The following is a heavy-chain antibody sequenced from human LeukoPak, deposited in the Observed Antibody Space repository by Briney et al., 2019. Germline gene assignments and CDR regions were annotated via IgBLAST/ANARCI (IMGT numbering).Heavy chain of an antibody. Sequence: EASVKVSCKASGYTFTGYYMHWVRQAPGQGLEWMGWINPNSGGTNYAQKFQGRVTMTGDTSISTAYMELSRLRSDDTAVYYCARDNAVTKFDPWGQGTLVTASS. J-gene: IGHJ5*02. V-gene: IGHV1-2*02. CDR2: INPNSGGT. CDR3: ARDNAVTKFDP. D-gene: IGHD4-17*01. CDR1: GYTFTGYY.